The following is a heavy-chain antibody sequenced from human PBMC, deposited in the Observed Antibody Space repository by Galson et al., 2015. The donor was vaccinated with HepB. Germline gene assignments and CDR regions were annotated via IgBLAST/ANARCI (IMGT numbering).Heavy chain of an antibody. D-gene: IGHD3-3*01. Sequence: SLRLSCAASGFTFDSYWMHWVRQTPGKGLVWVSRINSDGSTTTYADSVKGRFTASRDNAKNTLHLQMNSLRAEDTAVYYCARGGDNFWSGYLRVDYYYAMDVWGQGTTVTVS. CDR1: GFTFDSYW. V-gene: IGHV3-74*03. CDR3: ARGGDNFWSGYLRVDYYYAMDV. J-gene: IGHJ6*02. CDR2: INSDGSTT.